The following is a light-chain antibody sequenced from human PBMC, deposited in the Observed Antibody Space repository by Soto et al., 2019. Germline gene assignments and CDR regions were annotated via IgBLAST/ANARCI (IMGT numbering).Light chain of an antibody. CDR3: QQYGGSPQT. J-gene: IGKJ1*01. Sequence: EIVLTQSPGTLALSPGEGATLSCRASQSVSKYLAWYQQKPCQAPRLLIYRASSRATGIPDSFSGSGSGTDFTVTICRLEPEDFAVYYCQQYGGSPQTFGQGTKV. CDR2: RAS. CDR1: QSVSKY. V-gene: IGKV3-20*01.